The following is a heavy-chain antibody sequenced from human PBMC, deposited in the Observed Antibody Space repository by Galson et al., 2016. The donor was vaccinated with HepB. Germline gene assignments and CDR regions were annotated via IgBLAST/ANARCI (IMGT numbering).Heavy chain of an antibody. J-gene: IGHJ4*02. Sequence: SLRLSCAASGLSFKKYGFSWVRQAPGKGLQWVAAISDSDSSTFYADSVKGRFTVSRDNSKNTLYLHMSSLRVEDTAMYYCAKYNAVVTGRFDNWGQGTLVTVSS. V-gene: IGHV3-23*01. CDR2: ISDSDSST. CDR3: AKYNAVVTGRFDN. D-gene: IGHD1-14*01. CDR1: GLSFKKYG.